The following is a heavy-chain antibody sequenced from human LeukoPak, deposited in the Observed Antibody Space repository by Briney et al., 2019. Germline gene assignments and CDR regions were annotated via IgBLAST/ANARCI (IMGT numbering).Heavy chain of an antibody. Sequence: PGGSLRLSCAASGFTFSSYAMHWVRQAPGKGLEWVAVISYDGSNKYYADSVKGRFTISRDNSKNTLYLQMNSLRAEDTAVYYCATGDKQLVLKRRKGGFDPWGQGTLVTVSS. D-gene: IGHD6-13*01. CDR1: GFTFSSYA. CDR3: ATGDKQLVLKRRKGGFDP. CDR2: ISYDGSNK. J-gene: IGHJ5*02. V-gene: IGHV3-30*04.